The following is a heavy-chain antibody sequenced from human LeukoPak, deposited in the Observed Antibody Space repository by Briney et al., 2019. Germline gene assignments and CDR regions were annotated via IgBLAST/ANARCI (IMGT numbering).Heavy chain of an antibody. Sequence: SETLSLTCAVYGGSFSGYYWSWIRQPPGKGLEWIGEINHSGSTNYNPSLKSRVTISVDTSKNQFSLKLSSVTAADTAVYYCARMSAAVDYWGQRTLVTVSS. CDR1: GGSFSGYY. V-gene: IGHV4-34*01. D-gene: IGHD6-13*01. CDR2: INHSGST. J-gene: IGHJ4*02. CDR3: ARMSAAVDY.